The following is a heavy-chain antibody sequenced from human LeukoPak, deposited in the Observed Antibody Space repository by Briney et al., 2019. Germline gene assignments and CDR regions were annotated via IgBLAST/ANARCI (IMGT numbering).Heavy chain of an antibody. CDR2: IYPGDSDT. J-gene: IGHJ6*02. Sequence: GESLKISCRGSGSSFADSWVAWVRQLPGKGLEWMAIIYPGDSDTRYSPSFEGQVTISADKSISTAYLQWSSLKASDTAKYFCARSPMGWGYGMDVWGQGTTVTVSS. CDR1: GSSFADSW. CDR3: ARSPMGWGYGMDV. V-gene: IGHV5-51*01. D-gene: IGHD3-10*01.